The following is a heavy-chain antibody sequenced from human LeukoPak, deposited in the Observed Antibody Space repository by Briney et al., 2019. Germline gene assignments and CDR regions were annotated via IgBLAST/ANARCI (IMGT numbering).Heavy chain of an antibody. CDR3: STDLGPAIAY. V-gene: IGHV3-15*01. J-gene: IGHJ4*02. CDR2: IKSKADGGTT. CDR1: GLTFSNNW. Sequence: GGSLRPSCAASGLTFSNNWMTWVRQAPGKGLEWVGRIKSKADGGTTDYSAPVKGRFIISRDDSKNTLFLQMNSLKTEDTAMYYCSTDLGPAIAYAGQGTLVTVSS.